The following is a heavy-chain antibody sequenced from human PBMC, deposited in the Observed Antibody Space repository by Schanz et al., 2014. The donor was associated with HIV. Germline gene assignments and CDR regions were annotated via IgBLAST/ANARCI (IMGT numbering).Heavy chain of an antibody. V-gene: IGHV1-69*01. CDR3: ARDSPVAAGTLDY. J-gene: IGHJ4*02. CDR1: GDSFTNYV. Sequence: QVQLVQSGAEVKKPGSSVKVSCKASGDSFTNYVISWVRQAPGQGLEWLGGLVPISGSANYPQKFQGRATITADESTSTAYMELSSLRSEDTAVYYCARDSPVAAGTLDYWGQGTLVTVSS. D-gene: IGHD6-13*01. CDR2: LVPISGSA.